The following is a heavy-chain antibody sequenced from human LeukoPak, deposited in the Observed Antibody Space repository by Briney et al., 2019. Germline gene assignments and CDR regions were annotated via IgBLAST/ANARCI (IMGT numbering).Heavy chain of an antibody. D-gene: IGHD6-13*01. V-gene: IGHV4-59*12. J-gene: IGHJ5*02. Sequence: SETLSLTCTVSGGSISSYYWSWIRQPPGKGLEWIGYIYYSGSTNYNPSLKSRVTISVDTSKNQFSLKLSSVTAADTAVYYCARDVYRQLVVLDWFDPWGQGTLVTVSS. CDR3: ARDVYRQLVVLDWFDP. CDR1: GGSISSYY. CDR2: IYYSGST.